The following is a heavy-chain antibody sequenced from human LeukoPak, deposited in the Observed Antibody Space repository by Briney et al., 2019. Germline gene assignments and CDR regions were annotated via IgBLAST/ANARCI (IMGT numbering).Heavy chain of an antibody. V-gene: IGHV3-64*04. CDR1: GSTFRSHA. CDR2: INDDGGLT. D-gene: IGHD5-12*01. J-gene: IGHJ4*02. CDR3: ARDSGYSGYSDY. Sequence: GGSLRLSCSAAGSTFRSHAMHWVRQAPGKGLEYVSTINDDGGLTYYADSVKGRFTISRDNSKNSLNLQMNSLRAEDTAVYYCARDSGYSGYSDYWGQGTLVTVSS.